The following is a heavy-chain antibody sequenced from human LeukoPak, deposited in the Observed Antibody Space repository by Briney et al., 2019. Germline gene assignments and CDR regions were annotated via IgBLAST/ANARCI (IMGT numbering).Heavy chain of an antibody. CDR3: ARGGYCSSTSCYSSHYYYYGMDV. J-gene: IGHJ6*02. CDR1: GYTFTSYG. Sequence: ASVKASCKASGYTFTSYGISWVRQAPGQGLEWMGWISAYNGNTNYAQKLQGRVTMTTDTSTSTAYMELRSLRSDDTAVYYCARGGYCSSTSCYSSHYYYYGMDVWGQGTTVTVSS. V-gene: IGHV1-18*01. CDR2: ISAYNGNT. D-gene: IGHD2-2*03.